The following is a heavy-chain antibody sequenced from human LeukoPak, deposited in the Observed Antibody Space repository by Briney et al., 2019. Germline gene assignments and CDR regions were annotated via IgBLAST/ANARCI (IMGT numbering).Heavy chain of an antibody. Sequence: SETLSLTCAVYGGSFSGYYWSWIRQPPGKGLEWIGEINDSGSTNYNPSLKSRVTISVDTSKNQLSLKLSSVTAADTAVYYCARGAAAGIYYYYGMDVWGQGTTVTVSS. D-gene: IGHD6-13*01. CDR2: INDSGST. CDR3: ARGAAAGIYYYYGMDV. J-gene: IGHJ6*02. CDR1: GGSFSGYY. V-gene: IGHV4-34*01.